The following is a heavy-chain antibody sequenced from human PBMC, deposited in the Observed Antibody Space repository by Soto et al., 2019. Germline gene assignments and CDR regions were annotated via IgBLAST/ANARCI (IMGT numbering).Heavy chain of an antibody. J-gene: IGHJ5*02. CDR3: ARGRSGYDAGWFDP. CDR1: GGSFSGYY. Sequence: PSDTLSLTCAVYGGSFSGYYWSWIRQPPGKGLEWIGEINHSGSTNYNPSLKSRVTISVDTSKNQFSLKLSSVTAADTAVYYCARGRSGYDAGWFDPRGQGTLLTVSS. V-gene: IGHV4-34*01. D-gene: IGHD5-12*01. CDR2: INHSGST.